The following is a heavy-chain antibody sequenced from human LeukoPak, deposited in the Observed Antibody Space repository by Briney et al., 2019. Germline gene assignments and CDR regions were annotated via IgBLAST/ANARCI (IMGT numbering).Heavy chain of an antibody. Sequence: TGRSLRLSCAASGFTFSSYGMHWVRQAPGKWLEWVAVIWYDGSNKYYADSVKGRFTISRDNSKNTLYLQMNSLRAEDTAVYYCARGIAAAGTPYYFDYWGQGTLVTVSS. CDR1: GFTFSSYG. CDR2: IWYDGSNK. CDR3: ARGIAAAGTPYYFDY. D-gene: IGHD6-13*01. V-gene: IGHV3-33*01. J-gene: IGHJ4*02.